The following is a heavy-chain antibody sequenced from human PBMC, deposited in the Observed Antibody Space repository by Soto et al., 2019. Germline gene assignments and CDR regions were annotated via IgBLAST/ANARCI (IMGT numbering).Heavy chain of an antibody. CDR3: AKGNSWSPALVLDI. Sequence: EVQLLESGGGLVQPGGSLRLSCAASGFTFSSYAMNWVRQAPGKGLEWVSAISGSGGSTYYADSVKGRFTISRDSSKNTLYLQMNSLRAEDTAVYDCAKGNSWSPALVLDIWGQGTMVTVSS. D-gene: IGHD1-7*01. V-gene: IGHV3-23*01. J-gene: IGHJ3*02. CDR1: GFTFSSYA. CDR2: ISGSGGST.